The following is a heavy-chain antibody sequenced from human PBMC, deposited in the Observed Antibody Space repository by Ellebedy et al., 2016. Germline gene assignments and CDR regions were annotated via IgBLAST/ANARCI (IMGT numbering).Heavy chain of an antibody. CDR2: ITGSGDRT. D-gene: IGHD6-19*01. CDR1: GFSFSSYA. J-gene: IGHJ4*02. CDR3: AKCRHINGCLLDY. V-gene: IGHV3-23*01. Sequence: GGSLRLSCAASGFSFSSYAMSWVRQAPGKGPEWVSTITGSGDRTNYADSVKGRFTISRDSSKNTLYLDMDSLRAEDTAIYYCAKCRHINGCLLDYWGQGTLVTFSS.